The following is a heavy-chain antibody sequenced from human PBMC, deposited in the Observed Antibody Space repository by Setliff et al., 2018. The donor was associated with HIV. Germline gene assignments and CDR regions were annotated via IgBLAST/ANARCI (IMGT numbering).Heavy chain of an antibody. CDR1: GFTFSSYW. D-gene: IGHD6-13*01. CDR2: INSDGSSK. CDR3: ARSVISAGGKWGYYMDV. Sequence: GESLKISCGASGFTFSSYWMHWVRQGPEKGLLWVSRINSDGSSKTYADSVKGRFTISRDNARNTLYLQMDNLRAEDTAVYYCARSVISAGGKWGYYMDVWGKGTTVTVSS. V-gene: IGHV3-74*01. J-gene: IGHJ6*03.